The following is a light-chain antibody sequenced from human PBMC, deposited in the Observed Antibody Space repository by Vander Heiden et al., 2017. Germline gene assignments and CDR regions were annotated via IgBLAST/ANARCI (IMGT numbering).Light chain of an antibody. J-gene: IGLJ3*02. CDR2: CNN. CDR1: SSNIVNHH. Sequence: QSVLTQPPSVSAAPGQKVTISCSGSSSNIVNHHVSWYQQFQGTTPKLLIFCNNKRPSGTPERFFCSKYGTSATLGITGLQTGDEADYYCSTWDTSLSAVVFGGGTKVNVL. V-gene: IGLV1-51*01. CDR3: STWDTSLSAVV.